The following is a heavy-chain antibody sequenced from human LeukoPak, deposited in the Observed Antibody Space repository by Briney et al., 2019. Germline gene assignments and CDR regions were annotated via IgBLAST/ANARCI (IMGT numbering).Heavy chain of an antibody. CDR3: ARDGGGSYSVNWFDS. Sequence: ASVKVSCKASGHTFTGYSMHWVRQAPGQGLEGVGWINPNSGGTNYAQKFQGRVTMTRDTSITTVYMELTRLRSDDTAVYYCARDGGGSYSVNWFDSWGQGTLVIVSS. CDR2: INPNSGGT. V-gene: IGHV1-2*02. CDR1: GHTFTGYS. J-gene: IGHJ5*01. D-gene: IGHD1-26*01.